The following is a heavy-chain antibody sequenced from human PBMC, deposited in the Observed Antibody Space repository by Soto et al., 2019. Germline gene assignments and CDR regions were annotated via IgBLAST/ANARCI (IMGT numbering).Heavy chain of an antibody. D-gene: IGHD6-13*01. Sequence: PGGSLRLSCAASGFTFSSYGMHWVRQSPGKGLEWVAVISYDGSNKYYADSVKGRFTISRDNSKNTLYLQMNSLRAEDTAVYYCANYRGAAAFYWGQGTLVTVSS. CDR2: ISYDGSNK. J-gene: IGHJ4*02. V-gene: IGHV3-30*18. CDR3: ANYRGAAAFY. CDR1: GFTFSSYG.